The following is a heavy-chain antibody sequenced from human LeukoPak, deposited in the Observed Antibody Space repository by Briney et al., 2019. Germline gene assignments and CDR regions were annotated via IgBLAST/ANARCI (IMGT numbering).Heavy chain of an antibody. CDR2: ISGSGGST. CDR1: GFTFSSYA. V-gene: IGHV3-23*01. J-gene: IGHJ4*02. Sequence: PGGSLRLSCAASGFTFSSYAMSWVRQAPGKGLEWVSAISGSGGSTYYADSVKGRLTISGDNSKNTLYLQMNSLRAEDTAVYYCAKDGDWNYVVYFDYWGQGTLVTVSS. D-gene: IGHD1-7*01. CDR3: AKDGDWNYVVYFDY.